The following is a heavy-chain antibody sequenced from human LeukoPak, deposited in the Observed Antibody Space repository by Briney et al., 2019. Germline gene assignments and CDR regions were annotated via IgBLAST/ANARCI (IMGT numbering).Heavy chain of an antibody. Sequence: VVSVRLSCAASGFTFGSYWMYWVRQAPEKGLVCISRVNNEWTGTIDADSVKGRFTISRDNAKNTVFLQLNSLRTEDTAVYYCARGGAFVAFDIWGQGTMVTVSS. D-gene: IGHD3-3*01. J-gene: IGHJ3*02. V-gene: IGHV3-74*01. CDR3: ARGGAFVAFDI. CDR1: GFTFGSYW. CDR2: VNNEWTGT.